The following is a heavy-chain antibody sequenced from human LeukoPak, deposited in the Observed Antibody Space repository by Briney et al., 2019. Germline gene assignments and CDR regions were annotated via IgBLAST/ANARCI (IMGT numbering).Heavy chain of an antibody. CDR3: ARGRGWRVVVTAIDY. D-gene: IGHD2-21*02. J-gene: IGHJ4*02. Sequence: ASVKVSCKASGYTFTGYYMHWVRQAPGQGLEWMGWTNPNSGGTNYAQKFQGRVTMTRDTSISTAYMELSRLRSDDTAVYYCARGRGWRVVVTAIDYWGQGTLVTVSS. CDR2: TNPNSGGT. CDR1: GYTFTGYY. V-gene: IGHV1-2*02.